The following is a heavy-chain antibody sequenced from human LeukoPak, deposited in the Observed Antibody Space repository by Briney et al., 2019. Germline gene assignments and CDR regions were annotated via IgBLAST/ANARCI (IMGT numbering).Heavy chain of an antibody. Sequence: SSQTLSLTCTVSGGSISSGSYYWSWIRQPAGTGLEWIGRIYTSGSTNYNPSLKSRVTISVDTSKNQFSLKLSSVTAADTAVYYCARNYSSGWYRVQDYYYMDVWGKGTTVTVSS. CDR3: ARNYSSGWYRVQDYYYMDV. V-gene: IGHV4-61*02. CDR2: IYTSGST. J-gene: IGHJ6*03. CDR1: GGSISSGSYY. D-gene: IGHD6-19*01.